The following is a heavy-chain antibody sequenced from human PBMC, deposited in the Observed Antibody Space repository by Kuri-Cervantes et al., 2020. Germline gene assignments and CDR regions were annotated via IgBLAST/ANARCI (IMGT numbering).Heavy chain of an antibody. J-gene: IGHJ5*02. CDR1: GGSISSYY. CDR3: AREGCSGGSCYSSGFDP. CDR2: IYYSGST. D-gene: IGHD2-15*01. Sequence: SETLSLTCTVSGGSISSYYWSWIRQPPGKGLEWIGYIYYSGSTYYNPSLKSRVTISVDTSKNQFSLKLSSVTAADTAVYYCAREGCSGGSCYSSGFDPWGQGTLVTVSS. V-gene: IGHV4-59*12.